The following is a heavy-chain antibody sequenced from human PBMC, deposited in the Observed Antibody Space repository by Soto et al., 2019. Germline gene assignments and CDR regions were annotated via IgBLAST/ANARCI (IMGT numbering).Heavy chain of an antibody. J-gene: IGHJ4*02. CDR2: IKEDGSEK. Sequence: GGSLRLSCAASGFTFSSYWMSWVRQAPGKGLEWVANIKEDGSEKYYVDSVKGRFTISRDNAKNSLYLQMNSLRDEDTAVYYCARDPGIVGATVRDWGQGTLVTVSS. CDR1: GFTFSSYW. CDR3: ARDPGIVGATVRD. V-gene: IGHV3-7*01. D-gene: IGHD1-26*01.